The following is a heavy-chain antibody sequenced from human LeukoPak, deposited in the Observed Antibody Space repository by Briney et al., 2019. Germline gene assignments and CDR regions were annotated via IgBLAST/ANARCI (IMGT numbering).Heavy chain of an antibody. CDR2: INHSGST. Sequence: SETLSLTCAVYGGSFSGYYWSWIRQPPGKGLEWIGEINHSGSTNYNPSLKNRVTISVDTSKNQFSLKLSSVTAADTAVYYCARKVYAASLDYWGQGTLVTVSS. V-gene: IGHV4-34*01. CDR3: ARKVYAASLDY. J-gene: IGHJ4*02. CDR1: GGSFSGYY. D-gene: IGHD2-8*01.